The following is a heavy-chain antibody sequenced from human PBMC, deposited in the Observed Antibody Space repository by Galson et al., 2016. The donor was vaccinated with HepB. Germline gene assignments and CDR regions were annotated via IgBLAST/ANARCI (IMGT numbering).Heavy chain of an antibody. CDR2: TYYRSKWFN. J-gene: IGHJ3*01. CDR3: TRAAENWAGMWRNGFAV. Sequence: CAISRDSVSNINSAWAWVRQSPSRGLEWLGRTYYRSKWFNHYAVSVKSRLTINADTSNNQFSLHLESVTLEDTAVYYCTRAAENWAGMWRNGFAVWGQGTVVTVS. D-gene: IGHD7-27*01. V-gene: IGHV6-1*01. CDR1: RDSVSNINSA.